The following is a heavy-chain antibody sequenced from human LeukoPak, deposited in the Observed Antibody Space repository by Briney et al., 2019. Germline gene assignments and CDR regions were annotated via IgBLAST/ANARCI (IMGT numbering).Heavy chain of an antibody. V-gene: IGHV3-23*01. J-gene: IGHJ4*02. CDR2: ISGSGGST. Sequence: PGGSLRLSCVASGFTFSSYAMSWVRQAPGKGLEWVSGISGSGGSTYYADSVKGRFTISRDNSKNTLFLQMNSLRAEDTAVYNCAKETYSSGWYPYFDYWGQGTLVTVSS. CDR1: GFTFSSYA. D-gene: IGHD6-19*01. CDR3: AKETYSSGWYPYFDY.